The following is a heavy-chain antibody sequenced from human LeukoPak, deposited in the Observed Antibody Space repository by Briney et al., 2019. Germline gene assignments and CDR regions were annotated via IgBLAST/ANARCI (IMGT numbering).Heavy chain of an antibody. V-gene: IGHV3-48*03. CDR2: ISSSGSTI. CDR1: GFTFSSYE. CDR3: ARRLPIFGVAPDY. Sequence: GGSLRLSCAASGFTFSSYEMNWVRQAPGKGLEWVSYISSSGSTIYYADSVKGRFTISRDNAKNSLYLQMNSLRAEVTAVYYCARRLPIFGVAPDYWGQGTLVTVSS. J-gene: IGHJ4*02. D-gene: IGHD3-3*02.